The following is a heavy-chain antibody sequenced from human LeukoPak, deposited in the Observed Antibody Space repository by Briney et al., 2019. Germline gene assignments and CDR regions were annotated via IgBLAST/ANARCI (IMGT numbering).Heavy chain of an antibody. V-gene: IGHV3-30-3*01. CDR3: ARDFLHYYDNSGYTDY. Sequence: GGSLRLSCAASGFTFSSYGMHWVRQAPGKGLEWVAVISYDGSNKYYPDSVKGRFTISRDNSKNTLYLQMNSLRAEDTAVYYCARDFLHYYDNSGYTDYWGQGTVVTVS. D-gene: IGHD3-22*01. CDR1: GFTFSSYG. CDR2: ISYDGSNK. J-gene: IGHJ4*02.